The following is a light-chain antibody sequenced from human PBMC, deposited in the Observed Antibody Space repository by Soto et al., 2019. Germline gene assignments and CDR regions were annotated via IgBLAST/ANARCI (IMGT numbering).Light chain of an antibody. CDR3: CSYAGGYTFPYV. CDR1: NSDVGSYNS. V-gene: IGLV2-11*01. CDR2: DVT. Sequence: QSALTQPRSVSGSPGQSVTLSCTGTNSDVGSYNSVSWYQQHPDKAPKLIIYDVTKRPSGVPDRFSGSKSGNTASLTISGLQAEDESDYYCCSYAGGYTFPYVFGTGTKLTVL. J-gene: IGLJ1*01.